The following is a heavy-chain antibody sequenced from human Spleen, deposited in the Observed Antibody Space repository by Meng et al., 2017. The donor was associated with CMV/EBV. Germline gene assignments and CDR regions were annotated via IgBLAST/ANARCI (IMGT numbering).Heavy chain of an antibody. D-gene: IGHD6-19*01. CDR3: AKPFHSNGWYGDFDY. CDR1: GFTFSGFW. V-gene: IGHV3-74*01. J-gene: IGHJ4*02. Sequence: GESLKISCVASGFTFSGFWMHWVRQAPGKGLVWVSRINSDGSNTYYADSVKGRFSISRDNSKNMLYLQMNSLRAEDTAVYYCAKPFHSNGWYGDFDYWGQGTVVTVSS. CDR2: INSDGSNT.